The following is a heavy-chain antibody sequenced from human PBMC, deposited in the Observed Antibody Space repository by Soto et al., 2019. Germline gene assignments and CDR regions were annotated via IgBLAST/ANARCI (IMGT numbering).Heavy chain of an antibody. CDR1: GGTFSSYA. D-gene: IGHD3-22*01. CDR3: ARDHGGRTPHTVYYDSSGYYNY. CDR2: IIPIFGTA. J-gene: IGHJ4*02. V-gene: IGHV1-69*01. Sequence: QVQLVQSGAEVKKPGSSVKVSCKASGGTFSSYAISWVRQAPGQGLEWMGVIIPIFGTANYAQKFQGRVTITADESTSTAYMALSSLRSEDTAVYYCARDHGGRTPHTVYYDSSGYYNYWGQGTLVTVSS.